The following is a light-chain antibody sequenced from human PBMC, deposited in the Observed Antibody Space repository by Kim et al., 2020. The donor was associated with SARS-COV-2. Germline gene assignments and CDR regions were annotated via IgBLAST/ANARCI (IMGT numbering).Light chain of an antibody. CDR1: QSITNY. CDR3: QQSYSPTET. V-gene: IGKV1-39*01. Sequence: DIQMTQSPSSLSASVGDRVTITCRASQSITNYLNWYQQKPGTAPRLLIYAASNLQSGVPSRFSGSGYGADFTLTISSLRPEDFATYYCQQSYSPTETFGQGTKVDIK. CDR2: AAS. J-gene: IGKJ1*01.